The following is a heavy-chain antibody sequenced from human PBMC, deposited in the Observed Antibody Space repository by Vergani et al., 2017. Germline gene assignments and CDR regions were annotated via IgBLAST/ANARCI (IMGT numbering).Heavy chain of an antibody. CDR2: IYYSGST. Sequence: QVQLPESGPGLVKPSQTLSLTCTVSGGSISSGGYYWSWIRQHPGKGLEWLGYIYYSGSTNYNPSLKSRVTISVDTSKNQFSLKLSSVTAADTAVYYCASQTMVRGVNWFDPWGQGTLVTVAS. V-gene: IGHV4-31*03. J-gene: IGHJ5*02. CDR3: ASQTMVRGVNWFDP. CDR1: GGSISSGGYY. D-gene: IGHD3-10*01.